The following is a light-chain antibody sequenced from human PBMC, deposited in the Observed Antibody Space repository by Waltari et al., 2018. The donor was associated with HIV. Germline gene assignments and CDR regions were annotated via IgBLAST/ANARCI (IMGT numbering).Light chain of an antibody. V-gene: IGLV3-25*03. J-gene: IGLJ3*02. Sequence: SYELTQPPSVSVSPGQTARITCAGHVLSRQYASRYHQKPGQAPVLVIYKDTKRPSGIPERFSGTSSGTTVTLTISGVQAEDEGDYYCQSADTRNTYPPRVFGGGTRLTVL. CDR3: QSADTRNTYPPRV. CDR1: VLSRQY. CDR2: KDT.